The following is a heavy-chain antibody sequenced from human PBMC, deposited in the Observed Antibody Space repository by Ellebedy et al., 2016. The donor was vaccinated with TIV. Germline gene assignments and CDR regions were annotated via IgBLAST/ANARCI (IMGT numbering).Heavy chain of an antibody. CDR1: GFTVSSNY. CDR2: IYSGGST. D-gene: IGHD3-10*01. V-gene: IGHV3-53*01. J-gene: IGHJ4*02. CDR3: ARDQGFGEIDY. Sequence: GESLKISCAASGFTVSSNYMSWVRQAPGKGLEWVSVIYSGGSTYYADSVKGRFTISRDNSKNSLYLQMNSLRAEDTAVYYCARDQGFGEIDYWGQGTLVTVSS.